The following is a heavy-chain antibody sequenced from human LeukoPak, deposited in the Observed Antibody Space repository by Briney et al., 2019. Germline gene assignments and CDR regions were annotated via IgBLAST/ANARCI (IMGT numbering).Heavy chain of an antibody. V-gene: IGHV4-4*07. D-gene: IGHD6-6*01. J-gene: IGHJ3*02. CDR3: ARGGKQHVWTAAFDI. CDR1: GGSIGSLY. Sequence: PSETLSLTCTVSGGSIGSLYWTWIRQPAEKGLEWIGRIYNTGYTNYNPSLKGRVTMSVDTSKNQFSLKLSSVTAADTAVYYCARGGKQHVWTAAFDIWGQGTMVTVSS. CDR2: IYNTGYT.